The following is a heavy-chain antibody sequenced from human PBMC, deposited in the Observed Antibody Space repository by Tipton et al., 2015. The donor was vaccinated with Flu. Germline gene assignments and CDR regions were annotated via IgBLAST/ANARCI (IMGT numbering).Heavy chain of an antibody. CDR1: GFNFETYW. Sequence: GSLRLSCAASGFNFETYWMSWVRLVPGKGLEWVATATSEGSVNYYVDSVRGRFTISRDNGKNSVDLQMNDLRAEDTAIYYCARPFDTAFEHWGRGALVTVSS. V-gene: IGHV3-7*01. D-gene: IGHD3-16*01. J-gene: IGHJ5*02. CDR3: ARPFDTAFEH. CDR2: ATSEGSVN.